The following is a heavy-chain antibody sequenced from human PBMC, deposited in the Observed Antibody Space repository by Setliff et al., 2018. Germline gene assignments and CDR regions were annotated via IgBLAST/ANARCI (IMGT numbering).Heavy chain of an antibody. CDR3: ARSPSGEFDY. Sequence: SGPTLVNPTQTLTLTCTFSGFSLSTSGMRVSWIRQPPGKALEWLARIDWDDDKFYSTPLKTRLTLSKDTSKNQVVLTMTNMDPVDTATYYCARSPSGEFDYWGQGTLVTVSS. V-gene: IGHV2-70*04. J-gene: IGHJ4*02. CDR2: IDWDDDK. D-gene: IGHD1-26*01. CDR1: GFSLSTSGMR.